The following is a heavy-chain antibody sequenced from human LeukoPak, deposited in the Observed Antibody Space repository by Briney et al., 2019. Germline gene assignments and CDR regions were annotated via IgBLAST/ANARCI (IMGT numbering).Heavy chain of an antibody. CDR3: ATRNGVVPVEDY. V-gene: IGHV3-23*01. J-gene: IGHJ4*02. Sequence: PGGSLRLSCAASGFTFSIYSMSWVRQAPGKALEWVSAISASGSSTYYADSVKGQFTISRDNSKNTLYLQMNSLRAEDTAVYYCATRNGVVPVEDYWGQGTLVTVSS. CDR2: ISASGSST. CDR1: GFTFSIYS. D-gene: IGHD2-2*01.